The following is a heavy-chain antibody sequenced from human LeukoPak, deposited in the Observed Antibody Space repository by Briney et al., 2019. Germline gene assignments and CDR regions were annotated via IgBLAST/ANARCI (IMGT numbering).Heavy chain of an antibody. CDR2: IYYSGNT. J-gene: IGHJ2*01. V-gene: IGHV4-59*01. CDR1: GGSINSYY. D-gene: IGHD3-22*01. Sequence: PSETLSLTCTVSGGSINSYYWSWIRQPPGKGLEWIGYIYYSGNTSYNPSLKSRASISIDTSKNQLSLQLSSVTAADTAVYYCARDRDSSGLRDFDLWGRGTLVTVSA. CDR3: ARDRDSSGLRDFDL.